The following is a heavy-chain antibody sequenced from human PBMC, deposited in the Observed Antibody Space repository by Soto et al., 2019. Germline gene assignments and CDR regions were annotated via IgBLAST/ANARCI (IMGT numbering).Heavy chain of an antibody. D-gene: IGHD3-10*01. Sequence: QVQLVQSGAEVKKPGSSVKVSCKASGGTFSSYAISWVRQAPGQGLEWMGGIIPIFGTANYAQKFQGRVTITADESTSTAYMELSSLGSEDTAVDYCARSYDGSGSRTHAFDIWGQGTMVTVSS. J-gene: IGHJ3*02. CDR3: ARSYDGSGSRTHAFDI. CDR1: GGTFSSYA. CDR2: IIPIFGTA. V-gene: IGHV1-69*12.